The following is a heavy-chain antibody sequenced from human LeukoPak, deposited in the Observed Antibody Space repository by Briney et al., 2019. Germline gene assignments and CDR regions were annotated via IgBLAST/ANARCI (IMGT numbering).Heavy chain of an antibody. D-gene: IGHD3-16*01. CDR2: ISAYNGNT. CDR3: ARMVRWMGGNYFDY. CDR1: GYTFTSYG. Sequence: ASVKVSCKASGYTFTSYGSSWVRQAPGQGLEWMVWISAYNGNTNYAHKLQGRVTMTTDTSTSTAYMERRSLRSDDTAVYYCARMVRWMGGNYFDYWGQGTLVTVSS. V-gene: IGHV1-18*01. J-gene: IGHJ4*02.